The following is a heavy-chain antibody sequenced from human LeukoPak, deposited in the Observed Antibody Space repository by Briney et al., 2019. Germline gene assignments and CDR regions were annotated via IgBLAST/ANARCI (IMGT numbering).Heavy chain of an antibody. J-gene: IGHJ4*02. CDR1: GFTFSSYS. CDR3: ARGDKYIAFSPPLQGFDY. CDR2: ISSGSSYT. V-gene: IGHV3-21*01. D-gene: IGHD3-3*02. Sequence: GGSLRLSCAASGFTFSSYSMNWVRQAPGKGLEWVSSISSGSSYTYFADSVKGRFTISRDNAKNSLYLQMNSLRAEDTAVYYCARGDKYIAFSPPLQGFDYWGQGTLVTVSS.